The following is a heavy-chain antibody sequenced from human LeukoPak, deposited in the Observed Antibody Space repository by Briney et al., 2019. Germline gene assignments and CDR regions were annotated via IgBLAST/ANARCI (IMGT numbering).Heavy chain of an antibody. CDR1: GGSISSGGYY. V-gene: IGHV4-31*03. Sequence: SETLSLTCTVSGGSISSGGYYWSWIRQHPGKGLEWIGYIYYSGSTYYNPSLKSRVTISVDTSKNQFSLKLSSVTAADTAVYCCARDKAYSSSWYNWFDPWGQGTLVTVSS. D-gene: IGHD6-13*01. CDR3: ARDKAYSSSWYNWFDP. J-gene: IGHJ5*02. CDR2: IYYSGST.